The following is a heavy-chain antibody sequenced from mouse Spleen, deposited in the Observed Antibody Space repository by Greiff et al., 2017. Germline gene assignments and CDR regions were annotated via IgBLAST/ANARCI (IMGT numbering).Heavy chain of an antibody. CDR2: ISSGGSYT. CDR3: ARQNDAWFAY. J-gene: IGHJ3*01. Sequence: EVKLVESGGGLVKPGGSLKLSCAASGFTFSSYAMSWVRQTPEKRLEWVATISSGGSYTYYPDSVKGRFTISRDNAKNTLYLQMSSLRSEDTAMYYCARQNDAWFAYWGQGTLVTVSA. V-gene: IGHV5-9-3*01. CDR1: GFTFSSYA.